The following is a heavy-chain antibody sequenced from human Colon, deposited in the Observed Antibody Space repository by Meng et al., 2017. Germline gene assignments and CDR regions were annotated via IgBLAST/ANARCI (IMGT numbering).Heavy chain of an antibody. J-gene: IGHJ3*02. CDR3: ASSRSYYYGSSFAFGGAFDI. D-gene: IGHD3-22*01. V-gene: IGHV1-69*02. CDR2: IIPILGIA. CDR1: GGTFSSYT. Sequence: SVKVSCKASGGTFSSYTISWVRQAPGQGLEWMGRIIPILGIANYAQKFQGRVTITADKSTSTAYMELSSLRSEDTAVYYCASSRSYYYGSSFAFGGAFDIWGQGTMVTVSS.